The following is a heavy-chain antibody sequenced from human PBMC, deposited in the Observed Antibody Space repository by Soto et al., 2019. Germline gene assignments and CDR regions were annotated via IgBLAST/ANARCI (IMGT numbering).Heavy chain of an antibody. D-gene: IGHD1-26*01. Sequence: QVQLVQSGAEVKKPGASVKVSCKASGYTFTSYGISWVRQAPGQGLAWMGWISAYNGNTNYAQKLQGRVTMTTDTSARTAYMELRGLRSDDTAVYYCARGQKWELLGGWFDPWGQGTLVTVSS. V-gene: IGHV1-18*04. CDR3: ARGQKWELLGGWFDP. J-gene: IGHJ5*02. CDR1: GYTFTSYG. CDR2: ISAYNGNT.